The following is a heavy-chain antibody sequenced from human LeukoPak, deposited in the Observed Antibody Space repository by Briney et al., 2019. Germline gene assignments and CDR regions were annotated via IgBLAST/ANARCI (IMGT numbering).Heavy chain of an antibody. CDR3: ARVLLGYYGFWSGYVTDY. D-gene: IGHD3-3*01. Sequence: PGGSLRLSCAASGFTFSTYEMNWFRQAPGKGLEWVAYINSRDSPVYYADAVKGRFTISRGNAKNSLYLQMNGLRAEDTAVYYCARVLLGYYGFWSGYVTDYWGQGTLVSVSS. J-gene: IGHJ4*02. V-gene: IGHV3-48*03. CDR2: INSRDSPV. CDR1: GFTFSTYE.